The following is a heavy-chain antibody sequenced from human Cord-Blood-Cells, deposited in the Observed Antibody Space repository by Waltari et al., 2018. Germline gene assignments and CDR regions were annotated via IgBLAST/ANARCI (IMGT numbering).Heavy chain of an antibody. CDR2: IYYSGST. J-gene: IGHJ4*02. CDR1: GGSISTCSYY. V-gene: IGHV4-39*01. CDR3: ASLGLYSSSSGLFDY. Sequence: QLQLQESGPGLVKPSETLSLTCTVSGGSISTCSYYWGWFRQPPGKGLEWIGSIYYSGSTYYNPSLKSRVTISVDTSKNQFSLKLSSVTAADTAVYYCASLGLYSSSSGLFDYWGQGTLVTVSS. D-gene: IGHD6-6*01.